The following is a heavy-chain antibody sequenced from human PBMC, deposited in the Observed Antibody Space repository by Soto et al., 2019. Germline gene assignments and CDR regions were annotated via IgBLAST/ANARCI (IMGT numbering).Heavy chain of an antibody. V-gene: IGHV3-23*01. J-gene: IGHJ5*02. CDR1: GFTFSTYA. CDR3: AKAHSSDYDSNWFDP. D-gene: IGHD3-3*01. CDR2: ISGRGGST. Sequence: GSLRLSCAASGFTFSTYAMSWVRQAPGKGLEWVSEISGRGGSTYYADSVKGRFTISRDNSKNTLYLQMNSLRAEDTAVYYCAKAHSSDYDSNWFDPWGQGTLVTVSS.